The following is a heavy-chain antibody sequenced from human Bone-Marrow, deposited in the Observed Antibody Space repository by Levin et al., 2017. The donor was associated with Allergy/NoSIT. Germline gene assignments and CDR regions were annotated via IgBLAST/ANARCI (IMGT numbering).Heavy chain of an antibody. D-gene: IGHD2-15*01. CDR1: GFTFSNYA. V-gene: IGHV3-30*04. CDR2: ISYDGSSK. J-gene: IGHJ6*02. CDR3: AKDTLVRGMYSGIDV. Sequence: GGSLRLSCAASGFTFSNYALHWVRQAPGKGLEWVAAISYDGSSKSYAESVKGRFTISRDNSKNTVYLQMSSLSPGDTALFYCAKDTLVRGMYSGIDVWGQGTTVTVSS.